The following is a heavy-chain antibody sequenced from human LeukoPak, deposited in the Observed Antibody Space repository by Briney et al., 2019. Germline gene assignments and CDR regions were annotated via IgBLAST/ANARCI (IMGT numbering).Heavy chain of an antibody. V-gene: IGHV1-46*01. CDR2: INPSGGST. D-gene: IGHD3-3*01. J-gene: IGHJ4*02. Sequence: DSVKVSCKASGYTFTSYYMHWVRQAPGQGLVWMGVINPSGGSTVYAPKFQGRVTLTRDTSTTTVYMELSSLRSEDTAVYYCARVRARTSGFDYWGQGTLVTVSS. CDR1: GYTFTSYY. CDR3: ARVRARTSGFDY.